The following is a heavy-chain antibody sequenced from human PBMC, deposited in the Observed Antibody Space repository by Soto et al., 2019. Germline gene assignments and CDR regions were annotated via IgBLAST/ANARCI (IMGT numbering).Heavy chain of an antibody. CDR1: GFMFDDFS. J-gene: IGHJ4*02. V-gene: IGHV3-43*01. Sequence: EVRLVESGGVVVQPGGSLRLSCAASGFMFDDFSMHWVRQAPGKGLEWVALIGRDGINTYYADSVRGRFIVSRDNSKNSLYLQMNGLRSEDSAFYYCVKERDDASWTAFDHWGQGTLVTVSS. CDR3: VKERDDASWTAFDH. CDR2: IGRDGINT. D-gene: IGHD2-2*01.